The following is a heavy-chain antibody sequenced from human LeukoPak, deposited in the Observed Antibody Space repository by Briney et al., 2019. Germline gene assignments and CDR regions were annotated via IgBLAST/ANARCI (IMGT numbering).Heavy chain of an antibody. V-gene: IGHV3-23*01. CDR2: ISGSGGST. CDR1: GFRFSSYA. CDR3: ARDLGYSSGWYLGPGYFDY. Sequence: GGSLRLSCAASGFRFSSYAMSWVRQAPGKGLEWVSVISGSGGSTYYADSVKGRFTISRDNSKNTLYLQMNSLRAEDTAVYYCARDLGYSSGWYLGPGYFDYWGQGTLVTVSS. D-gene: IGHD6-19*01. J-gene: IGHJ4*02.